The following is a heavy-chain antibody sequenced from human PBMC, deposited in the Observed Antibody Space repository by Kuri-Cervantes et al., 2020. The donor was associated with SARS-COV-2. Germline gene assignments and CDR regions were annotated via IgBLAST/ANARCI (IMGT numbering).Heavy chain of an antibody. D-gene: IGHD7-27*01. CDR1: GFTFTSYA. Sequence: GGSLRLSCATSGFTFTSYAMSWVRQAPGKGLEWVSTISSGGGSTYYADSVKGRFTISRDNSKNTLYLQMNSLRAEDTAVYYCARIGELGIPDYWGQGTLVTVSS. CDR3: ARIGELGIPDY. J-gene: IGHJ4*02. CDR2: ISSGGGST. V-gene: IGHV3-23*01.